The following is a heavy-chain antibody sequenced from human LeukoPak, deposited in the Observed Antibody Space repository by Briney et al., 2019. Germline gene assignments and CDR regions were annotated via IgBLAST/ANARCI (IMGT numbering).Heavy chain of an antibody. J-gene: IGHJ4*02. V-gene: IGHV3-64*02. CDR3: ARGTSGSPGIDY. CDR2: IGGNGGNI. Sequence: GGSLRLSCAASGXTLRSHWVHWVRQAPGKGLEYVSAIGGNGGNIFYADSVKGRFTISRDNSHNTLYLQMGSLRAEDMAVYYCARGTSGSPGIDYWGQGTLVTVSS. CDR1: GXTLRSHW. D-gene: IGHD6-19*01.